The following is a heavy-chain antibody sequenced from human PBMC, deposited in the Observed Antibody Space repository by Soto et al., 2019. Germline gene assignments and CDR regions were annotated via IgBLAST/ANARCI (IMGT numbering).Heavy chain of an antibody. Sequence: QVQLLQSGAEVGKPGASVTVSCRSSGDSFNAYYIHWVRQAPGQGLEWRGWINPNSGVTKYAQKFQGWVSMTRDTSIRTVYMQLSRLRSDDTAVYYCARESGGATATLDYYYFYMDVWGTGTTVTVSS. J-gene: IGHJ6*03. CDR2: INPNSGVT. V-gene: IGHV1-2*04. CDR3: ARESGGATATLDYYYFYMDV. CDR1: GDSFNAYY. D-gene: IGHD5-12*01.